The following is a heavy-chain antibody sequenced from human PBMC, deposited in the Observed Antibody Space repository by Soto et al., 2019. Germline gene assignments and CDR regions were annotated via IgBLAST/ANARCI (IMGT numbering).Heavy chain of an antibody. V-gene: IGHV3-74*01. Sequence: VSLRLSCAASGFTFSSYWMHWVRQAPGKGLVWVSRINSDGSSTSYADSVKGRFTISRDNAKNTLYLQMNSLRAEDTAVYYCARAVGATGYYYYGMDVWGQGTTVTVSS. CDR2: INSDGSST. CDR1: GFTFSSYW. J-gene: IGHJ6*02. CDR3: ARAVGATGYYYYGMDV. D-gene: IGHD1-26*01.